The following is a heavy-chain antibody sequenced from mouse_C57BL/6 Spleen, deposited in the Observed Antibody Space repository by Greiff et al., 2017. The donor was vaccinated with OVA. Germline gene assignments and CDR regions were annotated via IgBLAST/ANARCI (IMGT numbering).Heavy chain of an antibody. Sequence: EVKVEESGAELVRPGASVKLSCTASGFNIKDYYMHWVKQRPEQGLEWLGRIDPEDGDTEYAPKFQGKATMTADTSANTAYLQLSSLTSEDTAVYYCTHGVYDYDDEFAYWGQGTLVTVSA. J-gene: IGHJ3*01. CDR2: IDPEDGDT. D-gene: IGHD2-4*01. CDR1: GFNIKDYY. V-gene: IGHV14-1*01. CDR3: THGVYDYDDEFAY.